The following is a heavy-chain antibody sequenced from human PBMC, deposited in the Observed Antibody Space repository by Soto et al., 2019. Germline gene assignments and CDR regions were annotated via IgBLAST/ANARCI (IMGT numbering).Heavy chain of an antibody. J-gene: IGHJ6*03. CDR1: GGSISSGGYY. CDR2: IYYSGST. V-gene: IGHV4-31*03. CDR3: ARRFGYQPLYYYYMDV. D-gene: IGHD2-2*01. Sequence: PSETLSLTCTVSGGSISSGGYYWSLIRQHPGKGLEWIGYIYYSGSTYYNPSLKSRVTISVDTSKNQFSLKLSSVTAADTAVYYCARRFGYQPLYYYYMDVWGKGTTVTVSS.